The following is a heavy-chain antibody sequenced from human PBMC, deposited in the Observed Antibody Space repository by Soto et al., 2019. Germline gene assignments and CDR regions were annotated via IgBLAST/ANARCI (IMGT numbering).Heavy chain of an antibody. CDR2: IFYSGST. J-gene: IGHJ4*02. V-gene: IGHV4-59*02. Sequence: SETLSLTCTVSGGSVNSYYWSWIRQPPGKGLEWIGYIFYSGSTKSNPSLKSRVTMSVDMSKNQFSLRLTSVTAADTAVYYCARVFPSYCGGDCSYFDSWGQGTLVTVS. CDR3: ARVFPSYCGGDCSYFDS. D-gene: IGHD2-21*02. CDR1: GGSVNSYY.